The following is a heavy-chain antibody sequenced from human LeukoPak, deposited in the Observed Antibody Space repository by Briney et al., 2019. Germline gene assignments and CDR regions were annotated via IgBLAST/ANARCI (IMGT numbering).Heavy chain of an antibody. V-gene: IGHV4-59*12. J-gene: IGHJ4*02. CDR1: GGSISSYY. D-gene: IGHD4-17*01. CDR3: ARDRDYVFDY. CDR2: IYYSGST. Sequence: SETLSLTCTVSGGSISSYYWSWIRQPPGKGLEWIGYIYYSGSTNYNPSLKSRVTISVDTSKNQFSLKLSSVTAADTAVYYCARDRDYVFDYWGQGTLVTVSS.